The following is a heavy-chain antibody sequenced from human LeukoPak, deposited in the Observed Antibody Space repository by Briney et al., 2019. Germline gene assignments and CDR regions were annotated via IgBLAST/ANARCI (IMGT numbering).Heavy chain of an antibody. Sequence: SETLSLTCAVYGGSFSGYYWSWIREPPGKGLEWIGHIYYSGSTKYNPSLKSRVTISVDTSKNQFSLKLSSVTAADTAVYYCARQISGYTYGPYYFDYWGQGTLVTVSS. J-gene: IGHJ4*02. CDR2: IYYSGST. V-gene: IGHV4-59*08. CDR1: GGSFSGYY. CDR3: ARQISGYTYGPYYFDY. D-gene: IGHD5-18*01.